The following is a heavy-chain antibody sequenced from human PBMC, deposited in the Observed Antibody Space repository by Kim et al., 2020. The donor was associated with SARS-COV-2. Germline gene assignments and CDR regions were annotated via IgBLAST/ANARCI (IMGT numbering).Heavy chain of an antibody. D-gene: IGHD3-22*01. CDR3: TRGHYYDGRGFETFDY. J-gene: IGHJ4*02. Sequence: ASVKSRFTISRDDSNSIAFMQMNNLKTEDTAVYYCTRGHYYDGRGFETFDYWGQGVLVTVSS. V-gene: IGHV3-49*02.